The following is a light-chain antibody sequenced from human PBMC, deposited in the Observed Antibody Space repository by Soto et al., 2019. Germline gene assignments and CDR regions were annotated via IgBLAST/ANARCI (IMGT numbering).Light chain of an antibody. J-gene: IGKJ3*01. Sequence: EIQMTQSPSSLSASVGDRVTITCRASQTISTYLNWYQQKPGKAPKLLIHAASSLQSGVPSRFSGSGSGTDFTLTISSLQPADFSTYSCQQSYRAPRTFGPGTKVDI. CDR2: AAS. CDR1: QTISTY. V-gene: IGKV1-39*01. CDR3: QQSYRAPRT.